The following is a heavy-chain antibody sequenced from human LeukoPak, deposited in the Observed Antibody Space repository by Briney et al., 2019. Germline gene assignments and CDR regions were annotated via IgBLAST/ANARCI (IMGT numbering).Heavy chain of an antibody. CDR2: INPNSGGT. Sequence: ASVNVSFTASGYTFTVYYMHWVRQAPGQGLEWMGWINPNSGGTNYAQKFQGRVTMTRDTSISTAYMELSRLRSDDTAVYYCAREIVVVVAATPQYYYYYMDVWGKGTTVTVSS. CDR3: AREIVVVVAATPQYYYYYMDV. J-gene: IGHJ6*03. CDR1: GYTFTVYY. D-gene: IGHD2-15*01. V-gene: IGHV1-2*02.